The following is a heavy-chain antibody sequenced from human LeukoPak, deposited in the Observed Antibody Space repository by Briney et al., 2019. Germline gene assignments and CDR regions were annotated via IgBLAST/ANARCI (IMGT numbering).Heavy chain of an antibody. J-gene: IGHJ4*02. CDR2: ISYDGSNK. D-gene: IGHD6-19*01. V-gene: IGHV3-30*03. CDR3: ARSGSSGWYRIDY. Sequence: GGSLRLSCAASGFTFSSYGMHWVRQAPGKGLEWVAVISYDGSNKYYADSVEGRFTISRDNSKNTLYLQMNSLRAEDTAVYYCARSGSSGWYRIDYWGQGTLVTVSS. CDR1: GFTFSSYG.